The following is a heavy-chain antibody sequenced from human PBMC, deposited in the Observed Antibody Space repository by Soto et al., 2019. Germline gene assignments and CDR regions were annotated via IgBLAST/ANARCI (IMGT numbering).Heavy chain of an antibody. J-gene: IGHJ3*02. V-gene: IGHV4-39*01. CDR2: IYYSGST. Sequence: SETLSLTCTVSGGSISSSSYYWGWIRQPPGKGLEWIGSIYYSGSTYYNPSLKSRVTISVDTSKNQFSLKLSSVTAADTAVYYCVDYDSSGYYPGAFDIWGQGTMVTVSS. CDR1: GGSISSSSYY. CDR3: VDYDSSGYYPGAFDI. D-gene: IGHD3-22*01.